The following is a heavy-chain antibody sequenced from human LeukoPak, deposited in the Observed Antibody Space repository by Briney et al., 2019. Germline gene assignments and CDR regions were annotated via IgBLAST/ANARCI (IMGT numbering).Heavy chain of an antibody. J-gene: IGHJ4*02. Sequence: PGGSLRLSCAASGFTFSDHYMDWVRQAPGKGLEWVGRTRNKANSYTTEYAASVKGRFTISRDDSKNSLYLQMNSLRAEDTAVYYCARVYGSGSHDYFDCWGQGTLVTVSS. CDR1: GFTFSDHY. CDR3: ARVYGSGSHDYFDC. D-gene: IGHD3-10*01. V-gene: IGHV3-72*01. CDR2: TRNKANSYTT.